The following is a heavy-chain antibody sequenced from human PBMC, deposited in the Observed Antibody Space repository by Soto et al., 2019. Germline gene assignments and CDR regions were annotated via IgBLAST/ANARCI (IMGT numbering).Heavy chain of an antibody. D-gene: IGHD2-2*01. V-gene: IGHV3-66*01. J-gene: IGHJ3*02. Sequence: GGSLRLSCAASGFTVSSNYMSWVRQAPGKGLEWVSVIYSGGSTYYADSVKGRFTISRDNSKNTLYLQMNSLRAEDTAVYYCARAPGYCSSTSCKRGAFDIWGQGTMVTVSS. CDR2: IYSGGST. CDR3: ARAPGYCSSTSCKRGAFDI. CDR1: GFTVSSNY.